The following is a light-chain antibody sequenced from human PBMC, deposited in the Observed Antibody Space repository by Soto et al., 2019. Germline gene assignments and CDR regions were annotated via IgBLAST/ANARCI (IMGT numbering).Light chain of an antibody. V-gene: IGLV2-14*01. CDR2: GVT. CDR1: GSDIGAYNY. CDR3: SSFTTSYFYV. J-gene: IGLJ1*01. Sequence: QSALTQPASVSGSPGQSITISCTGSGSDIGAYNYVSWYQQHPGKAPKLLIHGVTRRPSGVSSRFSASKSAYTASLTISGLQAEDEANYYCSSFTTSYFYVFGPGTKVNV.